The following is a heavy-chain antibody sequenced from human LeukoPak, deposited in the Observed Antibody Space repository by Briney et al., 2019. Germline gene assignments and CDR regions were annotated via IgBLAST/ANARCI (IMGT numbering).Heavy chain of an antibody. D-gene: IGHD3-22*01. CDR3: ARESPYYYDSSDAFDT. CDR2: IWYDGSNK. Sequence: GGSLRLSCAASGFTFSSYGMHWVRQAPGKGLEWVAVIWYDGSNKYYADSVKGRFTISRDNSKNTLYLQMNSLRAEDTAVYYCARESPYYYDSSDAFDTWGQGTMVTVSS. V-gene: IGHV3-33*01. J-gene: IGHJ3*02. CDR1: GFTFSSYG.